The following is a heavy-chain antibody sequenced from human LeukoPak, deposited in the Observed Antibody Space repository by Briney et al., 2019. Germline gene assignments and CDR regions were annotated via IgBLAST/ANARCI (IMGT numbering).Heavy chain of an antibody. CDR1: GFTFSSYG. CDR3: AKGGGSYYATDFDY. D-gene: IGHD1-26*01. Sequence: GGSLRLSCAASGFTFSSYGMHWVRQAPGKGLEWVAVISYDGSNKYYADSVKGRFTISRDNSKNTLYLQMNSLRAEDTAVYYCAKGGGSYYATDFDYWGQGTLVTVSS. J-gene: IGHJ4*02. V-gene: IGHV3-30*18. CDR2: ISYDGSNK.